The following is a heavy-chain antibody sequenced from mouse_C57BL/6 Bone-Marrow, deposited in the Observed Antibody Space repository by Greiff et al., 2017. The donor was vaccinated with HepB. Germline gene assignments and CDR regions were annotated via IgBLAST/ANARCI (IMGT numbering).Heavy chain of an antibody. CDR2: IRNKANGYTT. V-gene: IGHV7-3*01. CDR1: GFTFTDYY. Sequence: EVHLVESGGGLVQPGGSLSLSCAASGFTFTDYYMSWVRQPPGKALEWLGFIRNKANGYTTEYSASVKCRFTISRDNSQSILYLQMNALRAEDSATYYCARYYYYGSSNWYFDVWGTGTTVTVSS. D-gene: IGHD1-1*01. CDR3: ARYYYYGSSNWYFDV. J-gene: IGHJ1*03.